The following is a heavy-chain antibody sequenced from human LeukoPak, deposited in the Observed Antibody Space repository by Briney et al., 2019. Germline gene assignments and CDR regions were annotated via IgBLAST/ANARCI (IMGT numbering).Heavy chain of an antibody. CDR2: ISGSGGST. Sequence: GGSLRLSCATSGFTFSSYAMSWVRQAPGKGLEWVSAISGSGGSTYYADSVKGRFTISRDNSKNTLYLQMNGLRAEDTAVYYCAKDSPFGRDGYNNFDYWGQGTLVTVSS. CDR3: AKDSPFGRDGYNNFDY. CDR1: GFTFSSYA. V-gene: IGHV3-23*01. D-gene: IGHD5-24*01. J-gene: IGHJ4*02.